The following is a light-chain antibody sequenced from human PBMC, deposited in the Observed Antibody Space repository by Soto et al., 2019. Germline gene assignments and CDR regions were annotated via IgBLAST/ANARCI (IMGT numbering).Light chain of an antibody. V-gene: IGKV3-20*01. Sequence: EIVLTQSPATLSLSPGERVSPSCGASQWFSGRNLAWYQQKPGQPPRLLIYSSFVRASGVPDRFRGSGSGTDFTLTITRPEPEDFAVYYCQQYGTWITFGQGTRLETK. J-gene: IGKJ5*01. CDR2: SSF. CDR1: QWFSGRN. CDR3: QQYGTWIT.